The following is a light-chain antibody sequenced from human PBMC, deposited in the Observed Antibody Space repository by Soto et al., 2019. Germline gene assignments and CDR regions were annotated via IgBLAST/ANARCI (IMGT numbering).Light chain of an antibody. CDR2: GAA. CDR1: QSVSSSY. Sequence: EIVLTQSPGNLSLSPGERATLSCRASQSVSSSYLAWYQQKHGQAPRLLIYGAACRVTGIPDRFSGSGSGTDFILIISSREQEEFAVYYCQQHGSSPPFTFGGGTKVEIK. V-gene: IGKV3-20*01. J-gene: IGKJ4*01. CDR3: QQHGSSPPFT.